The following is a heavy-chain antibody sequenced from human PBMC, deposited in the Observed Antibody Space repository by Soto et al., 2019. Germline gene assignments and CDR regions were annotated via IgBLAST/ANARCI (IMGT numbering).Heavy chain of an antibody. CDR3: ARVGPAYCGGDCYHDAFDI. D-gene: IGHD2-21*02. CDR2: IIPIFGTA. CDR1: GGTFSSYS. V-gene: IGHV1-69*13. Sequence: SVKVSCKASGGTFSSYSISWVRQAPGQGLEWMGGIIPIFGTANYAQKFQGRVTITADESTSTAYMELSSLRSEDTAVYYCARVGPAYCGGDCYHDAFDIWGQGTMVTVSS. J-gene: IGHJ3*02.